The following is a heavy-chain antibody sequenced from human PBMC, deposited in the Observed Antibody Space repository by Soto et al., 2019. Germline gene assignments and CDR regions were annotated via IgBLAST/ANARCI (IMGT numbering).Heavy chain of an antibody. J-gene: IGHJ6*02. D-gene: IGHD1-26*01. CDR1: GFAFRSYG. CDR2: LGFDGGGL. Sequence: GGSLRLSCEASGFAFRSYGMHWFRQTPGKGLEWVAVLGFDGGGLYYADSVKGRFTISRDNSKNTLDLQMDSLRVEDTALYYCAREPVGPDYAMDVWGQGTMVTVSS. CDR3: AREPVGPDYAMDV. V-gene: IGHV3-33*08.